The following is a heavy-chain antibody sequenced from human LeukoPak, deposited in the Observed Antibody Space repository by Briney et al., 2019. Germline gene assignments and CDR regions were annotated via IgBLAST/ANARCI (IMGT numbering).Heavy chain of an antibody. J-gene: IGHJ6*03. CDR1: GYTFTGHY. CDR3: ARGLGVPWGYYMDV. Sequence: ASVKVSCKASGYTFTGHYMHWVRQAPGQGLEWMGWINPNSGATTYPQKFEGRVTMTRDTSISTAYMELSSLRSEDTAVYYCARGLGVPWGYYMDVWGKGTTVTVSS. D-gene: IGHD3-10*01. V-gene: IGHV1-2*02. CDR2: INPNSGAT.